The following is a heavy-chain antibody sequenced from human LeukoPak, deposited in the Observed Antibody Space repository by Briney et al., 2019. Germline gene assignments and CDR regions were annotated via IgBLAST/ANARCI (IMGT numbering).Heavy chain of an antibody. V-gene: IGHV5-51*01. D-gene: IGHD3-9*01. CDR3: ARGYDILTGYSPNWFDP. J-gene: IGHJ5*02. CDR2: IYPGDSGT. CDR1: GYSFTSYW. Sequence: GESLKISCKGSGYSFTSYWIGWVRQMPGKGLEWMGIIYPGDSGTRYSPSFQGQVTISADKSISTAYLQWSSLKASDTAMYYCARGYDILTGYSPNWFDPWGQGTLVTVSS.